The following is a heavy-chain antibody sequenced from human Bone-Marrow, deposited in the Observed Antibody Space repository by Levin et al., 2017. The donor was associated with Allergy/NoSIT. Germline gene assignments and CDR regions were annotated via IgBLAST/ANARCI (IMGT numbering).Heavy chain of an antibody. Sequence: GGSLRLSCTASGFTFADYALSWVRQAPGKGLEWVGFIRSRGYGGTTEYAASVKGRFTISRDDSKSIAYLQMNSLETEDTAVYYCTRAGRYCTGTNCYVSWFDPWGQGTLVTVSS. V-gene: IGHV3-49*04. J-gene: IGHJ5*02. CDR3: TRAGRYCTGTNCYVSWFDP. CDR1: GFTFADYA. D-gene: IGHD2-8*02. CDR2: IRSRGYGGTT.